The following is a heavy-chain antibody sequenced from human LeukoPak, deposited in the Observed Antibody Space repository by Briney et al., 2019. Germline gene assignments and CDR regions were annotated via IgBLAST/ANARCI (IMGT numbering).Heavy chain of an antibody. CDR3: ARDEGYCSGGSCYHDAFDI. Sequence: SETLSLTCTVSGGSISSYYWSWIRQPPGKGLEWIGYIYYSGSTNYNPSLKSRVTISVGTSKNQFSLKLSSVTAADTAVYYCARDEGYCSGGSCYHDAFDIWGQGTMVTVSS. D-gene: IGHD2-15*01. CDR2: IYYSGST. J-gene: IGHJ3*02. CDR1: GGSISSYY. V-gene: IGHV4-59*01.